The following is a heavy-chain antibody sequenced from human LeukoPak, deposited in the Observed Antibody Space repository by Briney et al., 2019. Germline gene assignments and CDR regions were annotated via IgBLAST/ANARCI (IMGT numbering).Heavy chain of an antibody. J-gene: IGHJ4*02. Sequence: GGSLRLSCAASGFTFSSYGMHWVRQAPGKGLEWVAFIRYDGSNKYYADSVKGRFTISRDNSKNTLYLQMNSLRAEDTAVYYCAKGTSKWLRNCPIDYWGQGTLVTVSS. CDR3: AKGTSKWLRNCPIDY. CDR1: GFTFSSYG. V-gene: IGHV3-30*02. CDR2: IRYDGSNK. D-gene: IGHD5-12*01.